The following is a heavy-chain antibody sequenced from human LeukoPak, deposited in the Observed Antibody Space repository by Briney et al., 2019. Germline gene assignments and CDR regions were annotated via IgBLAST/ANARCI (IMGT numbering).Heavy chain of an antibody. D-gene: IGHD3-10*01. J-gene: IGHJ4*02. CDR1: GFTFNNYG. V-gene: IGHV3-23*01. CDR2: ISGSDGST. CDR3: AKNIGGIDY. Sequence: PGGSLRLSCAASGFTFNNYGMTWVRQAQAPGKGLEWVSGISGSDGSTYYADSVKGRFTISRDNSKNTLYLQMNSLRAEDTAVYYCAKNIGGIDYWGQGTLVTVSS.